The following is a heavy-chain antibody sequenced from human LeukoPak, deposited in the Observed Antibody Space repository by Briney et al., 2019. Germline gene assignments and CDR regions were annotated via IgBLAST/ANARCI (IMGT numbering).Heavy chain of an antibody. D-gene: IGHD5-12*01. CDR3: ARARYDLFVFFDAFDI. V-gene: IGHV4-34*01. CDR1: GGSFSGYY. Sequence: PSETLSLTCAVYGGSFSGYYLSWIRQPPGKGLEWMGEINHSGSTNYNPSLKSRVTISVETSKNQFSLKLSSVTAADRAVYYCARARYDLFVFFDAFDIWGQGTMVTVSS. J-gene: IGHJ3*02. CDR2: INHSGST.